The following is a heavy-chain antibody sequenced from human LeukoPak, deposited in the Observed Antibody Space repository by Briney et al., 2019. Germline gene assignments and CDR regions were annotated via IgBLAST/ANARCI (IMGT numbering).Heavy chain of an antibody. V-gene: IGHV4-59*08. D-gene: IGHD3-22*01. CDR1: GGSINGYY. CDR2: IYYTGST. CDR3: AREDYYDSSGYYLDC. J-gene: IGHJ4*02. Sequence: SETLSLTCTVSGGSINGYYWSWIRQSPGKGLESLGYIYYTGSTNYNPSLKSRATMSVDTSKNQFSLKLSSVTAADTAVYYCAREDYYDSSGYYLDCWGQGTLVTVSS.